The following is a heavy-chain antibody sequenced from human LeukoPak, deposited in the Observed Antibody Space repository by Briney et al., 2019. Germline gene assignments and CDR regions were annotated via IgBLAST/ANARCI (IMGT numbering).Heavy chain of an antibody. CDR2: IYHSGST. CDR1: GGSISSGGYS. CDR3: ARVEKYYDSSGYQWYYYGMDV. D-gene: IGHD3-22*01. J-gene: IGHJ6*02. Sequence: SETLSLTCAVSGGSISSGGYSWSWIRQPPGKGLEWIGYIYHSGSTYYNPSLKGRVTISVDRSKNQFSLKLSSVTAADTAVYYCARVEKYYDSSGYQWYYYGMDVWGQGTTVTVSS. V-gene: IGHV4-30-2*01.